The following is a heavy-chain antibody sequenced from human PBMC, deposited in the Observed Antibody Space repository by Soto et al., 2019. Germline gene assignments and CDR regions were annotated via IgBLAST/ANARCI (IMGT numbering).Heavy chain of an antibody. CDR1: GFSFSSYG. J-gene: IGHJ3*01. CDR3: ARAQYTGSYFDACDV. CDR2: IWYDGSNK. D-gene: IGHD1-26*01. V-gene: IGHV3-33*03. Sequence: PGGSLRLSCAASGFSFSSYGMHWVRQAPGKGLDWVAVIWYDGSNKHYAESVKGRFTISRDNSKNTLYVQMNSLTVEDTAVYYCARAQYTGSYFDACDVWGQGTMVTVSS.